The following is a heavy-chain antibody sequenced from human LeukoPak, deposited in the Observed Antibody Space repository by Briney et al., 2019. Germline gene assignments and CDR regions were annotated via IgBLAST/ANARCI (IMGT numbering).Heavy chain of an antibody. V-gene: IGHV4-59*08. CDR2: IYYSGST. CDR3: ARLRRSSAYYYYGMDV. Sequence: PSETLSLTCAVYGGSFSGYYWSWIRQPPGKGLEWIGYIYYSGSTNYNPSLKSRVTISVDTSKNQFSLKLSSVTAADTAVYYCARLRRSSAYYYYGMDVWGQGTTVTVSS. J-gene: IGHJ6*02. CDR1: GGSFSGYY.